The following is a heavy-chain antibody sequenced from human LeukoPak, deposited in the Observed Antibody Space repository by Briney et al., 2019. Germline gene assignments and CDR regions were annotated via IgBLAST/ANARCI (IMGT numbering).Heavy chain of an antibody. CDR3: ARSPSVGDTAMVLTANFDY. V-gene: IGHV4-34*01. Sequence: SETLSLTCAVYGGSFSGYYWSWIHQPPGKGLEWIGEINHSGSTNYNPSLKSRVTISVDTSKNQFSLKLSSVTAADTAVYYCARSPSVGDTAMVLTANFDYWGQGTLVTVSS. D-gene: IGHD5-18*01. CDR2: INHSGST. CDR1: GGSFSGYY. J-gene: IGHJ4*02.